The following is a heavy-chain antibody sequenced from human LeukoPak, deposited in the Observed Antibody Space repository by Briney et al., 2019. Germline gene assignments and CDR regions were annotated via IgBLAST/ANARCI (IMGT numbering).Heavy chain of an antibody. CDR2: IDPNSGGT. CDR3: ATHHRSGEGDY. CDR1: GYTFTDYY. Sequence: EASVKVSCKASGYTFTDYYMHWVRQAPGQGLEWMGWIDPNSGGTNYAQKFQGRVTMTRDTSISTVYMELSRLKSDDTAVYYCATHHRSGEGDYWGQGTLVTVSS. D-gene: IGHD3-22*01. V-gene: IGHV1-2*02. J-gene: IGHJ4*02.